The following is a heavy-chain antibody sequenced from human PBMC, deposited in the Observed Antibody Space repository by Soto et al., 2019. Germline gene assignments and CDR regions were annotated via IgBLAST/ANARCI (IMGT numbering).Heavy chain of an antibody. Sequence: EVQLVESGGGLVQPGGSLKLSCAVSGFTFSGSAMHWVRQASGKGLEWVGRIRSKSNSYATAYAASVKGRFTISRDDSKNTAYLQMNSLKTKDTAVYYCTRDYGDYVRDYWGQGTLVTVSS. CDR2: IRSKSNSYAT. CDR3: TRDYGDYVRDY. J-gene: IGHJ4*02. D-gene: IGHD4-17*01. CDR1: GFTFSGSA. V-gene: IGHV3-73*01.